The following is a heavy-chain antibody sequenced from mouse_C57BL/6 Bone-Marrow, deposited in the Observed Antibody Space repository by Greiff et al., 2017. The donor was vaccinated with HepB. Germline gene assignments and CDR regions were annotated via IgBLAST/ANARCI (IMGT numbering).Heavy chain of an antibody. CDR2: SRNKANDYTT. V-gene: IGHV7-1*01. CDR1: GFTFSDFY. Sequence: EVKLVESGGGLVQSGRSLRLSCATSGFTFSDFYMEWVRQAPGKGLEWIAASRNKANDYTTEYSASVKGRFIVSRDTSQSILYLQMNALRAEDTAIYYCARDGYGNADYYAMDYWGQGTSVTVSS. D-gene: IGHD2-1*01. J-gene: IGHJ4*01. CDR3: ARDGYGNADYYAMDY.